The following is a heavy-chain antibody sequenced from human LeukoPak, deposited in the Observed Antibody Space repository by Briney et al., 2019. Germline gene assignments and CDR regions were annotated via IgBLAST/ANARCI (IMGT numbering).Heavy chain of an antibody. CDR3: VRDDPRTLNTIYGVVPIDDTFDI. D-gene: IGHD3-3*01. V-gene: IGHV1-46*01. Sequence: ASVKVSCKASGYTFTSYYMHWVRQAPGQGLEWMGIINPSGGSTSYAQKFQGRVAMTTDTSTSTAYMELRSLRSDDTAVYYCVRDDPRTLNTIYGVVPIDDTFDIWGQGTKVTVTS. CDR2: INPSGGST. CDR1: GYTFTSYY. J-gene: IGHJ3*02.